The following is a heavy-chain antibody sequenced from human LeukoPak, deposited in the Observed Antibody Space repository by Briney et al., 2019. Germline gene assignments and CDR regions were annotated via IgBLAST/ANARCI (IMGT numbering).Heavy chain of an antibody. CDR3: ARGYYDSSGYLRYDYFDY. CDR2: ISSLSNYI. V-gene: IGHV3-21*01. D-gene: IGHD3-22*01. J-gene: IGHJ4*02. CDR1: RFTFTNYS. Sequence: GGSLRLSCAASRFTFTNYSMNWVRQAPGKGLEWVSSISSLSNYIYYADSVKGRFTISRDNAKNSLYLQMNSLRAEDTAVYYCARGYYDSSGYLRYDYFDYWGQGTLVTVSS.